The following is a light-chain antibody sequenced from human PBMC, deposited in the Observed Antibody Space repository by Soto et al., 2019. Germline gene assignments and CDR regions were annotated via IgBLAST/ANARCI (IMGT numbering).Light chain of an antibody. CDR2: KAS. Sequence: DIQMTQSPSTLSGSVGDRVTITCRASQTISSWLAWYQQKPGKAPKLLIYKASTLKSGVPSRFSGSGSGTEFTLTISSLQPDDFATYYCQQYNSSSPTTFGQGTKVDIK. CDR1: QTISSW. CDR3: QQYNSSSPTT. V-gene: IGKV1-5*03. J-gene: IGKJ1*01.